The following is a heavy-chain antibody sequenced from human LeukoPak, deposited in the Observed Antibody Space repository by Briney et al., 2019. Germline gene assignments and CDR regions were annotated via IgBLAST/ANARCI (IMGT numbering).Heavy chain of an antibody. CDR3: AREVYSSRDLDV. V-gene: IGHV4-59*01. J-gene: IGHJ6*02. CDR2: IYYSGST. CDR1: GGSISSYY. Sequence: PSETLSLTCTVSGGSISSYYWSWIRQPPGKGLEWIGYIYYSGSTNYNPSLKSRVTISVDTSKNQFSLKLSSVTAADTAVYYCAREVYSSRDLDVWGQGTTVTVSS. D-gene: IGHD6-13*01.